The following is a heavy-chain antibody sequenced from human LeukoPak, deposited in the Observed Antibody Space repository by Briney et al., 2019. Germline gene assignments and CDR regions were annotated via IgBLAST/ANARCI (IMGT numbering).Heavy chain of an antibody. J-gene: IGHJ4*02. CDR3: ARVEFGSSSVHY. Sequence: SETLSLTCTVSGGLISSHYWSWIRQTPGKGLEWVGYIYYSGSTNYNPSLKSRVTMSVDTSKNQFSLKLNSVTAADTAVYYCARVEFGSSSVHYWGQGTLVTVSS. V-gene: IGHV4-59*08. D-gene: IGHD6-6*01. CDR2: IYYSGST. CDR1: GGLISSHY.